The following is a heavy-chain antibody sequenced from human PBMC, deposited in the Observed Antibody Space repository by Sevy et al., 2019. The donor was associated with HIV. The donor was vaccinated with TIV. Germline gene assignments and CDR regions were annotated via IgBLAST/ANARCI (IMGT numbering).Heavy chain of an antibody. Sequence: GRSLRLSCAASGFTFSSYEMNWVRQAPGKGLEWVSYISSSGSTIYYADSVKGRFTISRDNAKNSLYLQMNSLRAEDTAVYYCARFWGQYYYDSSGYYASYYYYGMDVWGQGTTVTVSS. V-gene: IGHV3-48*03. J-gene: IGHJ6*02. CDR2: ISSSGSTI. D-gene: IGHD3-22*01. CDR1: GFTFSSYE. CDR3: ARFWGQYYYDSSGYYASYYYYGMDV.